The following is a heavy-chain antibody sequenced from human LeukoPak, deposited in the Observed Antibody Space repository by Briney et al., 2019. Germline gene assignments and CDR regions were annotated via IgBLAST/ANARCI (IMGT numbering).Heavy chain of an antibody. CDR2: IIPIFGTA. J-gene: IGHJ4*02. D-gene: IGHD3-16*01. CDR3: ARDRVYYDYVWGSYSTYYFDY. V-gene: IGHV1-69*13. Sequence: SVKVSCKASGGTFSSYAISWVRQAPGQGLEWMGGIIPIFGTANYAQKFQGRVAITADESTSTAYMELSSLRSEDTAVYYCARDRVYYDYVWGSYSTYYFDYWGQGTLVTVSS. CDR1: GGTFSSYA.